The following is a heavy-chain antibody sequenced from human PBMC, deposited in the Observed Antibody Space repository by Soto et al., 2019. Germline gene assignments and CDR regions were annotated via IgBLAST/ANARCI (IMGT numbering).Heavy chain of an antibody. J-gene: IGHJ6*02. CDR1: GFGFSAYA. D-gene: IGHD3-22*01. CDR2: LVGSGGDK. CDR3: AKDRKGRAQYYYDSSGYFPLRYYYGIDV. V-gene: IGHV3-23*01. Sequence: GGSLRLSCAGSGFGFSAYAMNWVRQAPGKGLQWVSGLVGSGGDKNYADSVRGRFTVSRDNSKNTLYLQMNSLRDEDTAVYYCAKDRKGRAQYYYDSSGYFPLRYYYGIDVCGQVTTVTVSS.